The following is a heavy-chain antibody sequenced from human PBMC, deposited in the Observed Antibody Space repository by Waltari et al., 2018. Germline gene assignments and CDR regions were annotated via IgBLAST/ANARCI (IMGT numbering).Heavy chain of an antibody. CDR2: IKQDGSEE. J-gene: IGHJ4*02. V-gene: IGHV3-7*01. D-gene: IGHD6-19*01. CDR3: ARERRGQSGWYYFDF. Sequence: EVQLVESGGGLVRPEGSLSLSCAASGISFSCLWGAWVRQAPGKGLEWVANIKQDGSEEYYVDSVKGRFTISKDNAKNSLYLQMNSLRAEDTAVYFCARERRGQSGWYYFDFWGQGSLVTVSS. CDR1: GISFSCLW.